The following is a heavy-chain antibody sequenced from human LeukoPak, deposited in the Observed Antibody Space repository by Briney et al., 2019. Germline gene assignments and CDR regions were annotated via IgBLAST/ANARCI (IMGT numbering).Heavy chain of an antibody. D-gene: IGHD6-19*01. Sequence: GGSLRLSCAASGFTFSSYWMHWVRQAPGKGLVWVSRIKSDGSSTSYADSVKGRFTISRDRSKNTVYLQMNSLRAEDTAVYYCARDGQQWLVHYFDYWGQGTLVTVSS. CDR3: ARDGQQWLVHYFDY. CDR2: IKSDGSST. J-gene: IGHJ4*02. CDR1: GFTFSSYW. V-gene: IGHV3-74*01.